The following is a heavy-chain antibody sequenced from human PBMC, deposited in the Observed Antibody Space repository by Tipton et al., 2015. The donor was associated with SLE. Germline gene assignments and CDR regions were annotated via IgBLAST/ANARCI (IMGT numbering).Heavy chain of an antibody. Sequence: TLSLTCAVYGGSFSGYYWSWIRQPPGKGLEWIGEINHSGSTNYNPSLKSRVTISVDTSKNQFSLKLSSVTAADTAVYYCAGHDHLGYNWFDPWGQGTLVTVSS. CDR1: GGSFSGYY. D-gene: IGHD3-16*01. V-gene: IGHV4-34*01. CDR3: AGHDHLGYNWFDP. CDR2: INHSGST. J-gene: IGHJ5*02.